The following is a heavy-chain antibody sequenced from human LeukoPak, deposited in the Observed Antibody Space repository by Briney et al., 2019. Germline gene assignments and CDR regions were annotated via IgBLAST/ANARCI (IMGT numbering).Heavy chain of an antibody. J-gene: IGHJ6*02. D-gene: IGHD2-2*01. Sequence: GASVKVSCKASGYTFTSYGISWVRQAPGQGLEWMGWISAYNGNTNYAQKLQGRVTMTTDTSTSTAYMELRSLRSDDTAVYYCASIVVVPAAASYYYYGMDVWGQGTLVTVSS. CDR1: GYTFTSYG. CDR3: ASIVVVPAAASYYYYGMDV. CDR2: ISAYNGNT. V-gene: IGHV1-18*01.